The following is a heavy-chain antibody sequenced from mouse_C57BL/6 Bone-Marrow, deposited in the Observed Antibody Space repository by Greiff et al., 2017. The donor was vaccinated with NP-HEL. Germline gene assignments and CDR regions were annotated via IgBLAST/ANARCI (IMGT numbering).Heavy chain of an antibody. V-gene: IGHV1-82*01. J-gene: IGHJ2*01. D-gene: IGHD2-12*01. CDR3: ARYPPYSSYYFDY. Sequence: QVQLKESGPELVKPGASVKISCKASGYAFSSSWMNWVKQRPGKGLEWIGRIYPGDGDTNYNGKFKGKATLTADKSSSTAYMQLSSLTSEDSAVYFCARYPPYSSYYFDYWGQGTTLTVSS. CDR2: IYPGDGDT. CDR1: GYAFSSSW.